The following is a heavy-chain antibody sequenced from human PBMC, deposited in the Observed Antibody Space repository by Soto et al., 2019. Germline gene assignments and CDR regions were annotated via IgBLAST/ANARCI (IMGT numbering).Heavy chain of an antibody. D-gene: IGHD2-15*01. CDR3: AGHGGYCRGGSCPPGY. J-gene: IGHJ4*02. CDR1: DGSIISSSYY. CDR2: IYDSGST. Sequence: QLQLQASGPGLVKSSETLSLTCTVSDGSIISSSYYWGWIRQPPGKALEWIGSIYDSGSTYYNPSLTSRVAIPGDTSKKPFSLKVSSVTAADTAVDSCAGHGGYCRGGSCPPGYWGQGTLVTVSS. V-gene: IGHV4-39*01.